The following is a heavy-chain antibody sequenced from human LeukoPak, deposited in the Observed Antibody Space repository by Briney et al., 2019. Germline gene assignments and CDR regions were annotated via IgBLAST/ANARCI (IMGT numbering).Heavy chain of an antibody. CDR1: GFMFDDYA. Sequence: GGSLRLSCTGSGFMFDDYALTWVRQAPGKGLEWISFIRSKGYGGTTDYAASVKGRFTISRDDSKGVLYLQMNSLKTDDTAVYFCTGNRGGQLPFDYWGRGTQVTVSS. J-gene: IGHJ4*02. D-gene: IGHD1-1*01. V-gene: IGHV3-49*04. CDR3: TGNRGGQLPFDY. CDR2: IRSKGYGGTT.